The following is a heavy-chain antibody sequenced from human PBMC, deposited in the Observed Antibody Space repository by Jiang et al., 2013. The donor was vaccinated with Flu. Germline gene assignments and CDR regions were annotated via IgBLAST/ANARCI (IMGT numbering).Heavy chain of an antibody. CDR3: ARVVAAFSSYDAFDI. Sequence: TYHRSKWSSDYAVSVRSRITINPDTSQNQFSLQLNSVTPEDTAVYYCARVVAAFSSYDAFDIWGQGTLVTVSS. D-gene: IGHD2-15*01. V-gene: IGHV6-1*01. CDR2: TYHRSKWSS. J-gene: IGHJ3*02.